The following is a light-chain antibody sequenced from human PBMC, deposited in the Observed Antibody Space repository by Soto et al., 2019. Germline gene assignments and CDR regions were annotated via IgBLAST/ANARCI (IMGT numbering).Light chain of an antibody. Sequence: QSMLTQPPSASGTPGQRVTISCSGSSSNIGSNTVSWYQQFPGTAPKLLIYSNSHRPSGVPDRFSGSKSGTSASLAISGLQSDDEADYYCAAWDDSLDGYVFGTGTKLTVL. CDR1: SSNIGSNT. V-gene: IGLV1-44*01. J-gene: IGLJ1*01. CDR2: SNS. CDR3: AAWDDSLDGYV.